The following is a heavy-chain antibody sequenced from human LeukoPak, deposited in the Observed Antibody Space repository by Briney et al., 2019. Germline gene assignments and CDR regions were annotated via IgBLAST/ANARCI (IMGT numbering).Heavy chain of an antibody. J-gene: IGHJ4*02. CDR3: VRSASSWSAGDY. D-gene: IGHD6-13*01. CDR2: INPNTGDT. Sequence: ASVKVSCKASGYTFIDYYIHWVRQAPGQGLEWMGWINPNTGDTKYAQKFQGRLTMTRDTSISTAYMELNRLRSDDTAVYYCVRSASSWSAGDYWGQGTLVTVSS. V-gene: IGHV1-2*02. CDR1: GYTFIDYY.